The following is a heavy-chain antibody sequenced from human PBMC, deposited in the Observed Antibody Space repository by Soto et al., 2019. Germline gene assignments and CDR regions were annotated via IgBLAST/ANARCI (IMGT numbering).Heavy chain of an antibody. Sequence: GGSLRLSCAASGFTFSSYLMSWVRQSPGKGLEWVANIKQDGSEKYYVDSVKGRFTISRDNAKNSLYLQMNSLRAEDTAVYYCARENYGDYFDYWGQGTLVTVSS. J-gene: IGHJ4*02. D-gene: IGHD4-17*01. CDR1: GFTFSSYL. V-gene: IGHV3-7*03. CDR2: IKQDGSEK. CDR3: ARENYGDYFDY.